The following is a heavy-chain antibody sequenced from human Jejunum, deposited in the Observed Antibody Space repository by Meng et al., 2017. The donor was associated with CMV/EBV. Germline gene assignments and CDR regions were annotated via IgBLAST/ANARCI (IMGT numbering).Heavy chain of an antibody. CDR3: ARWSGTYYDY. Sequence: GQLVESGGDLVQPGESLRPSCAASGLTVSSNYMSWLRQAPGEGLEWVSILYSSGITYYAESVKGRFTISRDNSKNTLYFQMNTLRAADTAVYYCARWSGTYYDYWGQGTLVTVSS. V-gene: IGHV3-66*01. CDR1: GLTVSSNY. J-gene: IGHJ4*02. CDR2: LYSSGIT. D-gene: IGHD1-26*01.